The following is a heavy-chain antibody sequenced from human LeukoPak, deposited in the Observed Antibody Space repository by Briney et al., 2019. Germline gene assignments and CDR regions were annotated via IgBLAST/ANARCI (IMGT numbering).Heavy chain of an antibody. CDR1: GFNFGRNG. Sequence: TGGSLRLSCAASGFNFGRNGMHWVRQAPGKGLEWVTFIRYDGSNKFYRPSVRGRFTVSRDNFENTLYLQMNSLRAEDTAVYYCAKDFDDVNGDYYYIPQYWGRGMLVAVSS. D-gene: IGHD3-3*01. J-gene: IGHJ4*01. CDR2: IRYDGSNK. CDR3: AKDFDDVNGDYYYIPQY. V-gene: IGHV3-30*02.